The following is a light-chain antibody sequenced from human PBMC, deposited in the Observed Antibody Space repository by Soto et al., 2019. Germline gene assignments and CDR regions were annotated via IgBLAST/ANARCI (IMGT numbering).Light chain of an antibody. CDR3: QQYGSSGT. CDR2: AAS. J-gene: IGKJ1*01. Sequence: DIQMTQSPSSLSASVGDRVTITCRASQSVSSYLNWYQHKPGKAPKLLIYAASSLQSGVPSRFSGSGSGTDFTLTISSLQPEDFATYYCQQYGSSGTFGQGTKVDIK. V-gene: IGKV1-39*01. CDR1: QSVSSY.